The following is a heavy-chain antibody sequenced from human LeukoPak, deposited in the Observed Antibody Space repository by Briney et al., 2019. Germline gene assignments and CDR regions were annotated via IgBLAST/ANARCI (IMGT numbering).Heavy chain of an antibody. CDR3: ARSLPYGTTWYGRSDF. CDR1: GFPFNAYW. Sequence: PGGSLRLSCAASGFPFNAYWMTWVRQAPGKGLEWVANIRQDGDTKYYVDSVKGRFTISRDNAMNSLYLQMNGLRAEDTAIYYCARSLPYGTTWYGRSDFWGQGTLVTVPS. J-gene: IGHJ4*02. CDR2: IRQDGDTK. V-gene: IGHV3-7*03. D-gene: IGHD6-13*01.